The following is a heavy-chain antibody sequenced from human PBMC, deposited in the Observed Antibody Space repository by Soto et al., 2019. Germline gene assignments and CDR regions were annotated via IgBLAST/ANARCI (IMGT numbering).Heavy chain of an antibody. CDR3: ARDVYDCRSGQPGFDP. V-gene: IGHV3-74*03. D-gene: IGHD3-3*01. J-gene: IGHJ5*02. Sequence: PGGSLRLSCAVSGFTFTTYWMHWVRQGPGKGLVWVARISRDGIGATYAESVKGRFTISRDNTKNTLYLQMNSLRAEDTAVYYCARDVYDCRSGQPGFDPWGQGTLVTVSS. CDR1: GFTFTTYW. CDR2: ISRDGIGA.